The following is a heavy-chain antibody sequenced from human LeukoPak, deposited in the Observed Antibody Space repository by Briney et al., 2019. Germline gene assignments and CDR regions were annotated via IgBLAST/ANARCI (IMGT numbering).Heavy chain of an antibody. Sequence: PSETLSLTCTVSGGSISSGGYYWSWIRQPPGKGLEWIGYIYYSGSTNYNPSLKSRVTISVDTSKNQFSLKLSSVTAADTAVYYCARGGGSSSWVHDAFDIWGQGTMVTVSS. J-gene: IGHJ3*02. CDR2: IYYSGST. V-gene: IGHV4-61*08. CDR1: GGSISSGGYY. D-gene: IGHD6-13*01. CDR3: ARGGGSSSWVHDAFDI.